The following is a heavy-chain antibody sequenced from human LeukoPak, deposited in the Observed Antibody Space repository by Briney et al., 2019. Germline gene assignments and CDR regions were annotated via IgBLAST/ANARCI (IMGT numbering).Heavy chain of an antibody. CDR3: ARNSGYDYVGTYYYGMDV. J-gene: IGHJ6*02. D-gene: IGHD5-12*01. Sequence: SVKVSCKASGGTFSSYAISWVRQAPGQGLEWMGGIIPIFGTANYAQKFQGRVTITADESTSTAYMELSSLRSEDTAVYYCARNSGYDYVGTYYYGMDVWGQGTTVTVSS. CDR2: IIPIFGTA. V-gene: IGHV1-69*13. CDR1: GGTFSSYA.